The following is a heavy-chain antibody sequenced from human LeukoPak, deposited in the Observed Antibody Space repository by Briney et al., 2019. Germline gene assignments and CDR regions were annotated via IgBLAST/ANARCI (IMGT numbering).Heavy chain of an antibody. Sequence: GGSLRLSCAASGFTVSSNYMSWVRQAPGKGLEWVSVIYSGGSTYYADSVKGRFTISRDNSKNTLYLQMNSLRAEDTAVYYCAREFSGTNAFDIWGQGTMVTVSS. CDR3: AREFSGTNAFDI. V-gene: IGHV3-53*01. J-gene: IGHJ3*02. CDR1: GFTVSSNY. CDR2: IYSGGST.